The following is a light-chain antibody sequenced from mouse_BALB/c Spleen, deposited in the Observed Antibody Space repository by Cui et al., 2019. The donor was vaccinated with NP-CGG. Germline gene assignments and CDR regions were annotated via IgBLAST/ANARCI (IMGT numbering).Light chain of an antibody. CDR2: VTN. V-gene: IGLV1*01. Sequence: QAVLPQESALTPQPVETLTLTCRSSTGAVTTSNYANWVQEKPYHLFTGLIGVTNNRAPGVPARFSGSLLGDKAALTITGAQTEDEAIYFCALWYSNHWVFGGGTKLTVL. CDR3: ALWYSNHWV. CDR1: TGAVTTSNY. J-gene: IGLJ1*01.